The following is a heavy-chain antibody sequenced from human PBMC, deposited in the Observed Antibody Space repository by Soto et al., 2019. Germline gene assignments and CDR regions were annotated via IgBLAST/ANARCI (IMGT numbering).Heavy chain of an antibody. J-gene: IGHJ6*03. CDR1: GYTFSTYG. D-gene: IGHD3-10*01. CDR2: ISGYDGDT. Sequence: QVQLVQSGAEVKKPGASVKVSCKASGYTFSTYGVSWVRQAPGQGLEWMGWISGYDGDTNYAQKIRGRVTITADKSTSTAYMELSSLRSEDTAVYYCATNQGGSGSYRYYYYMDVWGKGTTVTVSS. V-gene: IGHV1-18*01. CDR3: ATNQGGSGSYRYYYYMDV.